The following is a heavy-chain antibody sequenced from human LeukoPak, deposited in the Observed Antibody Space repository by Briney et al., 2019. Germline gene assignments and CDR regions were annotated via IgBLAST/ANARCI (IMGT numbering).Heavy chain of an antibody. J-gene: IGHJ4*02. D-gene: IGHD3-10*01. CDR2: IRYDGSSK. V-gene: IGHV3-30*02. Sequence: HPGGSLRLSCAASGFTFSNYAMHWVRQAPGKGLEWLAYIRYDGSSKYYADFVKGRFTISRDNSKNTLYLQMNSLRAEDTAVYYCARDQAGSGHYADYWGQGTLVTVST. CDR1: GFTFSNYA. CDR3: ARDQAGSGHYADY.